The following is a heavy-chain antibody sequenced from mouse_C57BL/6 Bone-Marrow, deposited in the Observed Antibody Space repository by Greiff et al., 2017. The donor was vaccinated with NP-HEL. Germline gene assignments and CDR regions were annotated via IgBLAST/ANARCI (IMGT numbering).Heavy chain of an antibody. CDR2: INSDGGST. CDR3: ARADYGSSYFYWYFDV. CDR1: EYEFPSHD. V-gene: IGHV5-2*01. D-gene: IGHD1-1*01. Sequence: EVQVVESGGGLVQPGESLKLSCESNEYEFPSHDMSWVRKTPEKRLELVASINSDGGSTYYPDTMERRFIISRDNTKKTLYLQMSSLRSEDTALYYCARADYGSSYFYWYFDVWGTGTTVTVSS. J-gene: IGHJ1*03.